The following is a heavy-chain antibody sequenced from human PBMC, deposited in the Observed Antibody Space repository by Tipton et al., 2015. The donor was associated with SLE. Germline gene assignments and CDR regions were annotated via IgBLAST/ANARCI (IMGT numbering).Heavy chain of an antibody. CDR1: GDSVSSGSDF. V-gene: IGHV4-39*02. CDR2: IYYGGTP. J-gene: IGHJ4*02. Sequence: TLSLTCTVSGDSVSSGSDFCGWIRQPPGKGLEWIGNIYYGGTPHYKPSLMGRVTISVETSKNHFSLKLTSVSAADTAVYYRAREHENGDVFDQWGQGTLVTVSS. CDR3: AREHENGDVFDQ. D-gene: IGHD4-17*01.